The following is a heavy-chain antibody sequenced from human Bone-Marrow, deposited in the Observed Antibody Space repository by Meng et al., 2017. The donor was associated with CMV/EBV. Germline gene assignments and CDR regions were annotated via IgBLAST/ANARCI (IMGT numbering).Heavy chain of an antibody. Sequence: ASVKVSCKASGYTFTDHNFHWVRQAPGQGLEWMGWITPNKGDTNYAQKFRGRVTLTRDASISTVYMQLTRLRSDDTAVYYCAISRVGATRGAFDIWVQGTMVTVSS. CDR1: GYTFTDHN. V-gene: IGHV1-2*02. CDR2: ITPNKGDT. J-gene: IGHJ3*02. CDR3: AISRVGATRGAFDI. D-gene: IGHD1-26*01.